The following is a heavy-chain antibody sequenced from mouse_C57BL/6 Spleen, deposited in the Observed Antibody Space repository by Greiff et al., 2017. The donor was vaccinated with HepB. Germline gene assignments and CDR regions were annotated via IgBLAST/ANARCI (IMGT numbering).Heavy chain of an antibody. D-gene: IGHD3-2*02. CDR3: ARQLRLGFAY. J-gene: IGHJ3*01. V-gene: IGHV1-43*01. Sequence: VQLQQSGPELVKPGASVKISCKASGYSFTGYYMHWVKQSSEKSLEWIGEINPSTGGTSYNQKFKGKATLTVDKSSSTAYMQLKSLTSEDSAVYYCARQLRLGFAYWGQGTLVTVSA. CDR1: GYSFTGYY. CDR2: INPSTGGT.